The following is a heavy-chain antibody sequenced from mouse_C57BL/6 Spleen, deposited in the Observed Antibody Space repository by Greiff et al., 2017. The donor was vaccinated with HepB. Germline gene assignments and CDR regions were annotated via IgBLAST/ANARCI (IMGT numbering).Heavy chain of an antibody. J-gene: IGHJ2*01. Sequence: QVQLQQPGAELVRPGTSVKLSCKASGYTFTSYWMHWVKQRPGQGLEWIGVIDPSDSYTNYNQKFKGKATFTVDTSSSTAYMQLSSLTSEDSAVYYCARGDYFRGFDYWGQGTTLTVSS. CDR2: IDPSDSYT. V-gene: IGHV1-59*01. CDR3: ARGDYFRGFDY. CDR1: GYTFTSYW. D-gene: IGHD1-1*01.